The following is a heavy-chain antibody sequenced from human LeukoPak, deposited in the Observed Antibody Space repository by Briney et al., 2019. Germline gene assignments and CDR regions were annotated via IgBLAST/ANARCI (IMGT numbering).Heavy chain of an antibody. CDR3: ARGSPTVSIYYYYGMDV. CDR2: ISSSGSTI. V-gene: IGHV3-11*01. D-gene: IGHD4-11*01. Sequence: AGGSLRLSCAASGFTFSDYYMSWIRQAPGKGLEWVSYISSSGSTIYYADSVKGRFTISRDNAKNSLYLQMNSLRAEDTAVYYCARGSPTVSIYYYYGMDVWGQGTTVTVS. CDR1: GFTFSDYY. J-gene: IGHJ6*02.